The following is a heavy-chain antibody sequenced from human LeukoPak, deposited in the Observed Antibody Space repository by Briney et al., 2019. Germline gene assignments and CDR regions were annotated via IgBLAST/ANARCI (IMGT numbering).Heavy chain of an antibody. Sequence: GASVKVSFKASGGTFNSYAISWVRQAPGQGLEWMGGIIPIFGTANYAQKFQGRATITADESTSTACMELSSLRSEDTAVYYCARDHALYCSSTSCYRYYYYGMDVWGKGTTVTVSS. CDR3: ARDHALYCSSTSCYRYYYYGMDV. CDR1: GGTFNSYA. CDR2: IIPIFGTA. V-gene: IGHV1-69*13. J-gene: IGHJ6*04. D-gene: IGHD2-2*01.